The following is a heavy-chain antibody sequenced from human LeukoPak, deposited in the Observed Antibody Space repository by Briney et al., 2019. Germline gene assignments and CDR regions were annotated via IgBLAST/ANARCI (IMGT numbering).Heavy chain of an antibody. CDR1: GGSITNTNY. CDR3: AREGGPYRPLDY. V-gene: IGHV4-4*02. J-gene: IGHJ4*02. CDR2: VNLQGST. Sequence: PSGTPSLTCGVSGGSITNTNYWTWVRQPPGKGLERNGEVNLQGSTNYNPSPMGRVAITVDTSENRISLQLTSVTDADTAVYYCAREGGPYRPLDYSGQGTLVTVSS.